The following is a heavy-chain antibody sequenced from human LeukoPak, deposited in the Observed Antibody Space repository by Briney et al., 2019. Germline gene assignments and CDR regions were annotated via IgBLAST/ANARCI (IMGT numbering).Heavy chain of an antibody. CDR2: ISSSSSYI. CDR3: ASEDTSEYYFDY. CDR1: GFTFSTYS. V-gene: IGHV3-21*01. J-gene: IGHJ4*02. D-gene: IGHD6-6*01. Sequence: GGSLRLSCAASGFTFSTYSMNWVRQAPGKGLEWVSFISSSSSYIYYADSVKGRFTISRDNAKNSLYLQMNSLRAEDTAVYHCASEDTSEYYFDYWGQGTLVTVSS.